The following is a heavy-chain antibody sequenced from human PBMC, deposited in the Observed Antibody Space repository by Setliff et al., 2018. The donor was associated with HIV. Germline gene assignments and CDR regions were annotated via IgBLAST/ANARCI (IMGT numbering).Heavy chain of an antibody. CDR2: MNPNSGNT. CDR1: GYTFTNYD. Sequence: GASVKVSCKASGYTFTNYDINWVRQASGQGLEWVGWMNPNSGNTGYAQKFQGRVTFTRDTSASTAYMELSSLRSEDTAVYYCARLRQQLNAFDIWGQGTMVTVSS. J-gene: IGHJ3*02. V-gene: IGHV1-8*03. D-gene: IGHD6-13*01. CDR3: ARLRQQLNAFDI.